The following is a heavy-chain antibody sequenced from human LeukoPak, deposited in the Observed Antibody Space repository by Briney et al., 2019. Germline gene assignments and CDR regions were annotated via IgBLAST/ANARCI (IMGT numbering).Heavy chain of an antibody. D-gene: IGHD1-1*01. CDR3: ARDGTTGTTPYYYYYYMDV. CDR1: GYTFTSYA. Sequence: ASVKVSCTASGYTFTSYAMHWVRQAPGQRLEWMGWINAGNGNTKYSQEFQGRVTITRDTSASTAYMELSSPRSEDMAVYYCARDGTTGTTPYYYYYYMDVWGKGTTVTVSS. J-gene: IGHJ6*03. V-gene: IGHV1-3*03. CDR2: INAGNGNT.